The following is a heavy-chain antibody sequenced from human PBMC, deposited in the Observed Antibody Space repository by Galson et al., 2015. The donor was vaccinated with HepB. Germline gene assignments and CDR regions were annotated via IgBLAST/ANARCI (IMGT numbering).Heavy chain of an antibody. J-gene: IGHJ4*02. D-gene: IGHD6-13*01. CDR2: ISAYNGNT. CDR3: ARDEEAAAAATLRLVCDY. CDR1: GYTFTSYG. Sequence: QSGAEVKKPGASVKVSCKASGYTFTSYGISWVRQAPGQGLEWMGWISAYNGNTNYAQKLQGRVTMTTDTSTSTAYMELRSLRSDDTAVYYCARDEEAAAAATLRLVCDYWGQGTLVTVSS. V-gene: IGHV1-18*04.